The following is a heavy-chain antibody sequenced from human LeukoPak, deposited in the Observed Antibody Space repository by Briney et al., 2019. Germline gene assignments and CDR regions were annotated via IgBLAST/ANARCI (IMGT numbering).Heavy chain of an antibody. CDR1: GFTFSSYS. Sequence: GGSLRLSCAASGFTFSSYSMNWVRQAPGKGLEWFSSISSSSSYIYYADSVKGRFTISRDNAKNSLYLQMNSLRAEDRAVYYCAREGWDSGYPFDYWGQGTLVTVSS. J-gene: IGHJ4*02. D-gene: IGHD3-22*01. V-gene: IGHV3-21*01. CDR2: ISSSSSYI. CDR3: AREGWDSGYPFDY.